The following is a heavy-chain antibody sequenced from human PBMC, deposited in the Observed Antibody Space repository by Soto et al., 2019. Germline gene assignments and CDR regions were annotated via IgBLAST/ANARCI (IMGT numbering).Heavy chain of an antibody. J-gene: IGHJ6*03. Sequence: SETLSLTCTVSGGSISSSSYYWGWIRQPPGKGLEWIGSIYYSGSTYYNPSLKSRVTISVDTSKNQFSLKLSSVTAADTAVYYCATIPAAMSYYYYMDVWGKGTTVTVSS. V-gene: IGHV4-39*01. CDR3: ATIPAAMSYYYYMDV. CDR2: IYYSGST. CDR1: GGSISSSSYY. D-gene: IGHD2-2*01.